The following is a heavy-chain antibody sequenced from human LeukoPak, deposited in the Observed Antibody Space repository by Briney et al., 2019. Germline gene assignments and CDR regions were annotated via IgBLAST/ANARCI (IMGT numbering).Heavy chain of an antibody. CDR1: GGSFSGYY. CDR3: ARFAYSLPFDP. V-gene: IGHV4-34*01. CDR2: INHSGST. J-gene: IGHJ5*02. D-gene: IGHD4-11*01. Sequence: SGTLSLTCAVYGGSFSGYYWSWIRQPPGKGLEWIGEINHSGSTNYNPSLKSRVTISVDTSRNQFSLKLSSVTAADTAVYYCARFAYSLPFDPWGQGTLVTVSS.